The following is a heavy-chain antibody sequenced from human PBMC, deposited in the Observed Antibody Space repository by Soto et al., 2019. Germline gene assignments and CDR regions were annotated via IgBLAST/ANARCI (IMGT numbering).Heavy chain of an antibody. Sequence: PGGSLRLSCAASGFTFSIYSMNWVRQAPGKGLEWVSSISSSGSYIYYSDSLKGRLTILRDNAKNSLYLQMNSLRAEDTAVYYCARDVGPRTSCYYDWGQGTLVTVSS. D-gene: IGHD2-2*01. V-gene: IGHV3-21*01. J-gene: IGHJ4*02. CDR1: GFTFSIYS. CDR3: ARDVGPRTSCYYD. CDR2: ISSSGSYI.